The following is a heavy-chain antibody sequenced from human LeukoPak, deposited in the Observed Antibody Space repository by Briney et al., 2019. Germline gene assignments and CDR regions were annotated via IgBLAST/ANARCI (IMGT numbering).Heavy chain of an antibody. D-gene: IGHD2-8*01. J-gene: IGHJ4*02. Sequence: PTGGSLRLSCAASGFTFSSYAMSWVRQAPGKGLEWVSAISGSGGSTYYADSVKGRFTISRDNSKDTLYLQMNSLRAEDTAVYYYDLMVYARPFDYWGQGTLVTVSS. CDR2: ISGSGGST. CDR1: GFTFSSYA. V-gene: IGHV3-23*01. CDR3: DLMVYARPFDY.